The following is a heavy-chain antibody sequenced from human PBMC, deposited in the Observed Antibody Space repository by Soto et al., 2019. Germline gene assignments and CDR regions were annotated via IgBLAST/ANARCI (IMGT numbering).Heavy chain of an antibody. V-gene: IGHV4-39*01. CDR3: ARRERAAGTDWWFDP. J-gene: IGHJ5*02. Sequence: QLQLQESGPGLVKPSETLSLTCTVSGGSISSSSFHWGWIRQPPGKGLEWIGSIYYSGSTYYSPSLKSRVTRPVAPPKTQFSLKLGSVTAADPAVYYCARRERAAGTDWWFDPWGQGTLVTVSS. D-gene: IGHD6-13*01. CDR2: IYYSGST. CDR1: GGSISSSSFH.